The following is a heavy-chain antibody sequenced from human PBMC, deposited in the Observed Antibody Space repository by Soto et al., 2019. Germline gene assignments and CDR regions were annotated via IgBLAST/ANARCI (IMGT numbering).Heavy chain of an antibody. D-gene: IGHD6-6*01. CDR1: SDSMNSGGYY. J-gene: IGHJ6*02. V-gene: IGHV4-31*03. Sequence: PSETLSLTCSVSSDSMNSGGYYWSWIRQHPXKGLEWIGYIYSNGDTYYNPSLKSRVTISVDTSKNQFSLNLTSVTAADTAVYYCARRGGSSSGYYYYAMDVWGQGTTVTVSS. CDR3: ARRGGSSSGYYYYAMDV. CDR2: IYSNGDT.